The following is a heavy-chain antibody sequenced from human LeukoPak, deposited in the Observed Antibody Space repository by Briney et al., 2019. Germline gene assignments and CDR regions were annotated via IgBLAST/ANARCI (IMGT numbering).Heavy chain of an antibody. Sequence: GASVNVSCKASGYTFTGYYMHWVRQASGQGLEWMGWINPNSGGTNYAQKFQGSVTMTRDTSNSTAYMELSRLRSDDTAVYYCARAAIAARTLDYWGQGTLVTVSS. V-gene: IGHV1-2*02. CDR2: INPNSGGT. J-gene: IGHJ4*02. D-gene: IGHD6-6*01. CDR3: ARAAIAARTLDY. CDR1: GYTFTGYY.